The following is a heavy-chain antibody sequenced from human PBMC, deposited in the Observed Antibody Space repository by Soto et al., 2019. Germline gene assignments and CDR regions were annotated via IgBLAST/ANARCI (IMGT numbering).Heavy chain of an antibody. CDR2: IYYSGST. CDR1: GGSLSSYY. V-gene: IGHV4-59*01. Sequence: PSETLSLTCTVSGGSLSSYYWSWIRQPPGKGLEWIGYIYYSGSTNYNPSLKSRVTISVDTSKNQFSLQLSFGTAAATDMYYCARFPHEDSSRYYYWMWFDPWGQGTLAPVYS. J-gene: IGHJ5*02. D-gene: IGHD3-22*01. CDR3: ARFPHEDSSRYYYWMWFDP.